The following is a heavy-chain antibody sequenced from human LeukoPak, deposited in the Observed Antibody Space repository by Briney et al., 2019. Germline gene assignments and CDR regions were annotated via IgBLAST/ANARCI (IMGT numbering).Heavy chain of an antibody. V-gene: IGHV1-24*01. CDR1: GYTLTELS. CDR3: ATGTEYCSSTSCQIDY. D-gene: IGHD2-2*01. J-gene: IGHJ4*02. Sequence: ASVKVSCKVSGYTLTELSMHWVRQAPGKGLEWMGGFDPEDGETIYAQKFQGRVTMTEDTSTDTAYMELSSLRSEDTAVYYSATGTEYCSSTSCQIDYWGQGTLVTVSS. CDR2: FDPEDGET.